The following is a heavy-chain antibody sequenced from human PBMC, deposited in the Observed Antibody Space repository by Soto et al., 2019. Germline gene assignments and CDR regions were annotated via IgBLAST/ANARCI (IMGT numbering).Heavy chain of an antibody. V-gene: IGHV1-46*01. Sequence: QVQLVQSGAEVKEPGASVKISCKGSGYTFTNFYIHWVRQAPGQGLEWMGIVNPNGGSTNYAQNFQGRITISRDTSTSTVYMDLSSLRSEDTDVYYCATGLASGDYWGQGTLVTVSS. J-gene: IGHJ4*02. D-gene: IGHD6-6*01. CDR2: VNPNGGST. CDR1: GYTFTNFY. CDR3: ATGLASGDY.